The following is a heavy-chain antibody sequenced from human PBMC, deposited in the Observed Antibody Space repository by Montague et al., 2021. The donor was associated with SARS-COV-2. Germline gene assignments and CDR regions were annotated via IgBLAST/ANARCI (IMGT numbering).Heavy chain of an antibody. J-gene: IGHJ3*02. CDR2: ISWNSGSI. Sequence: SLRLSCAASGFTFGDYAMHWLRQAPGKGLEWVSGISWNSGSIGYADSVKGRFTISRDNAKNSLYLQTNSLRAEDTALYYCAKDIGTYCSSTSCYWAGAFDIWGQGTMVTVSS. D-gene: IGHD2-2*01. CDR1: GFTFGDYA. V-gene: IGHV3-9*01. CDR3: AKDIGTYCSSTSCYWAGAFDI.